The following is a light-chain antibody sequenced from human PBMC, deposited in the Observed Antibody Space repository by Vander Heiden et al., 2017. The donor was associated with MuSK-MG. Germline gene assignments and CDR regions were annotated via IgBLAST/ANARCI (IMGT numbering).Light chain of an antibody. CDR1: SSNVGGYND. CDR3: SSYTSSSTLE. J-gene: IGLJ3*02. V-gene: IGLV2-14*01. Sequence: QSAPTQPASVSGSPGQSITISCTGTSSNVGGYNDVSWYQQHPGKAPKLMIYDVSNRPSGVSNRFSGSKSGNTASLAISGLQAEDEADYYCSSYTSSSTLEFGGGTKLTVL. CDR2: DVS.